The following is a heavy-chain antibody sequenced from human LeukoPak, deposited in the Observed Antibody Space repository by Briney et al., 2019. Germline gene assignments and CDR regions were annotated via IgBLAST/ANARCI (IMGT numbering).Heavy chain of an antibody. D-gene: IGHD3-10*01. CDR2: IYYSGST. Sequence: SETLSLTCTVSGGSISSYYWSWIRQPPGKGLEWIGYIYYSGSTNYNPSLKSRVTISVDTSKNQFSLKLSSVTAADTAGYYCASLWFGELLPRAYNWFDPWGQGTVVLVSS. V-gene: IGHV4-59*08. CDR1: GGSISSYY. CDR3: ASLWFGELLPRAYNWFDP. J-gene: IGHJ5*02.